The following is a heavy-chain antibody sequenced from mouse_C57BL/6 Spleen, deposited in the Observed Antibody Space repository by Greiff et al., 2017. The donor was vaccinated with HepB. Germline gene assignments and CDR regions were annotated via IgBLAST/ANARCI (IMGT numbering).Heavy chain of an antibody. Sequence: EVQRVESGGGLVKPGGSLKLSCAASGFTFSSYAMSWVRQTPEKRLEWVATISDGGSYTYYPDNVKGRFTISRDNAKNNLYLQMSHLKSEDTAVYYCARDYDDWYFDVWRTGTTVTVSS. V-gene: IGHV5-4*01. D-gene: IGHD2-12*01. CDR1: GFTFSSYA. J-gene: IGHJ1*03. CDR3: ARDYDDWYFDV. CDR2: ISDGGSYT.